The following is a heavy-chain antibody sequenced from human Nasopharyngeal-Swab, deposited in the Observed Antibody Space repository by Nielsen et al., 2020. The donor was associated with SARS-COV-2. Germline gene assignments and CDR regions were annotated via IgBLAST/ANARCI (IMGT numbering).Heavy chain of an antibody. V-gene: IGHV4-59*01. J-gene: IGHJ4*02. CDR2: IYYSGST. CDR3: ARALPFFPFDY. D-gene: IGHD3-3*01. Sequence: WIRQPPGKGLEWIGYIYYSGSTNYNPSLKSRVTISVDTSKNQFSLKLSSVTAADTAVYYCARALPFFPFDYWGQGTLVTVSS.